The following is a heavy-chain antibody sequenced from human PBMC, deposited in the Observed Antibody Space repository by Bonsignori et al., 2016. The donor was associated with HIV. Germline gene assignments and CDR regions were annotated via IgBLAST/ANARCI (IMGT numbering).Heavy chain of an antibody. J-gene: IGHJ6*03. CDR3: ARTPYTLGDRYYYDSSGLKYYYYMDV. Sequence: SETLSLTCTVSGGSISSYYWSWIRQPAGKGLEWIGRIYTSGSTNYNPSLKSRVTMSVDTSKNQFSLKLSSVTAADTAVYYCARTPYTLGDRYYYDSSGLKYYYYMDVWGQKGTTVTVSS. CDR1: GGSISSYY. V-gene: IGHV4-4*07. D-gene: IGHD3-22*01. CDR2: IYTSGST.